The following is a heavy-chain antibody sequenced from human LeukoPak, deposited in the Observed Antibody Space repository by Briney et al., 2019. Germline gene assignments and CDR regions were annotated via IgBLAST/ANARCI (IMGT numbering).Heavy chain of an antibody. CDR1: GFTFSSYT. CDR2: IYSGGST. J-gene: IGHJ5*02. Sequence: GGSLRLSCAASGFTFSSYTMNWVRQAPEKGLEWVSVIYSGGSTYYADSVKGRFTIPRDNSKNTVNLQMNSLRAEDTAVYYCATFSYAGNAGGSAGSWGQGTLVTISS. CDR3: ATFSYAGNAGGSAGS. D-gene: IGHD4-23*01. V-gene: IGHV3-53*01.